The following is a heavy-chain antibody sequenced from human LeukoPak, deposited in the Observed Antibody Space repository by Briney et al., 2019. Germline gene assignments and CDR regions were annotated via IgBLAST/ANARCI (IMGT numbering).Heavy chain of an antibody. CDR2: IYPGDSDT. V-gene: IGHV5-51*01. CDR1: GYSFTSYW. D-gene: IGHD2-2*01. Sequence: GESLKISCKGSGYSFTSYWIGWVRQMPGKGLEWMGIIYPGDSDTRYSPSFQGPVTISADKSISTAYLQWSSLKASDTAMYYCARLSDIVVVPAAVGWFDPWGQGTLVTVSS. CDR3: ARLSDIVVVPAAVGWFDP. J-gene: IGHJ5*02.